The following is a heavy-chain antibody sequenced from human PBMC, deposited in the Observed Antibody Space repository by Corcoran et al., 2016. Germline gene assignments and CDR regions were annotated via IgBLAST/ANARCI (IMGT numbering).Heavy chain of an antibody. D-gene: IGHD3-10*01. CDR2: IGRSVGNI. Sequence: EVQLLESGGGVVQPGGSLRLSCAASGFTFSRFAMSWVRQAPGKGLEWVSTIGRSVGNIYYADSVKGRFTISRDNSKNTLYLRLDSLRVEDTAVYFCAKSDDSGSYEDFWGQGTLVTVSS. CDR3: AKSDDSGSYEDF. V-gene: IGHV3-23*01. J-gene: IGHJ4*02. CDR1: GFTFSRFA.